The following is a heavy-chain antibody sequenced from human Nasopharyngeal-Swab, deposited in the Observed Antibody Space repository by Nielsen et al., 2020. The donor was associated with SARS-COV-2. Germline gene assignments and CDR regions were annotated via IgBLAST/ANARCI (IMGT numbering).Heavy chain of an antibody. D-gene: IGHD6-13*01. CDR2: IYSGGST. CDR3: ARLSSWLSNWFDP. V-gene: IGHV3-53*01. J-gene: IGHJ5*02. CDR1: GFTFSSYW. Sequence: GESLKISCAASGFTFSSYWMSWVRQAPGKGLEWVSVIYSGGSTYYADSVKGRFTISRDNSKNTLYLQMNSLRAEDTAVYYCARLSSWLSNWFDPWGQGTLVTVSS.